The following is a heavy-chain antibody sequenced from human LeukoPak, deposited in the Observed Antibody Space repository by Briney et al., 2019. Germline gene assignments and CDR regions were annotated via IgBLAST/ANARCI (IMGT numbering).Heavy chain of an antibody. D-gene: IGHD6-13*01. Sequence: PSETLSLTCTVSGGSISSHYWSWIRQPPGKGLEWIGYIYYSGSTNYNPSLKSRVTISVDTSKNQFSLNLSSVTAADTAVYYCARVSDHGKYIAPFDYWGQGTLVTVSS. CDR1: GGSISSHY. V-gene: IGHV4-59*11. CDR3: ARVSDHGKYIAPFDY. CDR2: IYYSGST. J-gene: IGHJ4*02.